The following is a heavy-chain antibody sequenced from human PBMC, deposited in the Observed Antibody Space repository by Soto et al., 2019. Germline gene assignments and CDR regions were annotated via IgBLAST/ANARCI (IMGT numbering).Heavy chain of an antibody. J-gene: IGHJ4*02. CDR2: IYYSGTT. Sequence: TSETLSLTCAVSGYSISSSNWWGWIRQPPGKGLEWIGYIYYSGTTYYNPSLKSRVTMSVDTFKNQFSLKLTPVTAVDTAVYYCARREIQGPIDYWGQGTLVTV. V-gene: IGHV4-28*01. CDR3: ARREIQGPIDY. CDR1: GYSISSSNW. D-gene: IGHD1-26*01.